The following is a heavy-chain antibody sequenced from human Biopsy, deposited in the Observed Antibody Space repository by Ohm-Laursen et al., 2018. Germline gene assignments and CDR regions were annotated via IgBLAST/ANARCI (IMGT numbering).Heavy chain of an antibody. J-gene: IGHJ6*02. V-gene: IGHV3-23*01. Sequence: SLKLSCAASGISFSRSAMNWVLQAPGKGLEWVSGITPSGGTTYYADSVKGRFTISRDNSNNTLYLQMNSLRDDDTAVYYCEKVPREGLGYYYSMDVWGQGTTVTVSS. CDR3: EKVPREGLGYYYSMDV. D-gene: IGHD3/OR15-3a*01. CDR1: GISFSRSA. CDR2: ITPSGGTT.